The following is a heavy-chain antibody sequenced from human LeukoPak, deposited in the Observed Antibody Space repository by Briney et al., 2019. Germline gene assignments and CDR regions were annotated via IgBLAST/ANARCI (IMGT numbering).Heavy chain of an antibody. J-gene: IGHJ6*02. Sequence: WXRHAXXKGLEWVSGISWDSYNLVYAASVKGRFTISRDNAKNSLYLQMNSLRPEDTASYYCARGNRDSSGFYFYYGMDVWGQGTTVTVSS. CDR3: ARGNRDSSGFYFYYGMDV. D-gene: IGHD3-22*01. V-gene: IGHV3-9*01. CDR2: ISWDSYNL.